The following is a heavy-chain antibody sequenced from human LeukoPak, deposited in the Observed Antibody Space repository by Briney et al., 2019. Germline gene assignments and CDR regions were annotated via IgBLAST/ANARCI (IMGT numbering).Heavy chain of an antibody. CDR1: GGSISSYY. V-gene: IGHV4-59*01. CDR2: IYYSGST. CDR3: ARGLAARTRKYYYYYYMDV. Sequence: SETLPLTCTVSGGSISSYYLSWIRQPPGKGLEWIGYIYYSGSTNYNPSLKSRVTISVDTSKNQFSLKLSSVTAADTAVYYCARGLAARTRKYYYYYYMDVWGKGTTVTVSS. D-gene: IGHD6-13*01. J-gene: IGHJ6*03.